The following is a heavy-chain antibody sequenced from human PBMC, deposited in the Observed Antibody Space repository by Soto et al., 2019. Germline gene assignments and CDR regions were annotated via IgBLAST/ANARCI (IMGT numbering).Heavy chain of an antibody. CDR1: GGSFSGYY. CDR2: INHSGST. CDR3: ARSARSSWADWFDP. V-gene: IGHV4-34*01. D-gene: IGHD6-13*01. Sequence: PSEPLSLTCAVSGGSFSGYYWSWIRQPPGKGLEWIGEINHSGSTNYNPSLKSRVTISVDTSKNQFSLKLSSVTAADTAVYYWARSARSSWADWFDPWGKGTLV. J-gene: IGHJ5*02.